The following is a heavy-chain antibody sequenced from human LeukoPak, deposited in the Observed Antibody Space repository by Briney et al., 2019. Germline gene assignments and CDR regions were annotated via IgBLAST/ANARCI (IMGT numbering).Heavy chain of an antibody. Sequence: ASVKVSCKASGYTFTSYGISWVRQAPGQGLEWMGWISAYNGNTNYAQKLQGRVTMTTDTSTSTAYMELSNLRSEDTAVYYCARGRHYYDSSDYYCEGDGFDIWGQGTMVTVSS. D-gene: IGHD3-22*01. V-gene: IGHV1-18*01. CDR3: ARGRHYYDSSDYYCEGDGFDI. CDR2: ISAYNGNT. CDR1: GYTFTSYG. J-gene: IGHJ3*02.